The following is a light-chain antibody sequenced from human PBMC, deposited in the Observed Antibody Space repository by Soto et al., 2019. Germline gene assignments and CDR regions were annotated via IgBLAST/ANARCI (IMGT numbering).Light chain of an antibody. Sequence: EIVLTQSPGTLSLSPGERATLSCRASQSVSSSYLAWYKQKPGQAPRLLIYGASSRATGISDRFSGSGSGTDFTLTITRLEPEDFAVYYCQQYGSTPTFGGGTKVEIK. CDR1: QSVSSSY. V-gene: IGKV3-20*01. CDR2: GAS. J-gene: IGKJ4*01. CDR3: QQYGSTPT.